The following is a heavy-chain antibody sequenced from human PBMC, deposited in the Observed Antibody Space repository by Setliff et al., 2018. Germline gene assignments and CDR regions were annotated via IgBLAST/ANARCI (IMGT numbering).Heavy chain of an antibody. J-gene: IGHJ6*03. D-gene: IGHD2-15*01. CDR3: ARVLPPNYYYYYMDV. Sequence: SETLSLTCTVSGGSISSYYWSWIRQPPWKGLEWIGYIYTSGSTNYNPSLKSRVTISLDTSKKQFSLKLSSVTAADTAVYYCARVLPPNYYYYYMDVWGKGTTVTVSS. V-gene: IGHV4-59*01. CDR1: GGSISSYY. CDR2: IYTSGST.